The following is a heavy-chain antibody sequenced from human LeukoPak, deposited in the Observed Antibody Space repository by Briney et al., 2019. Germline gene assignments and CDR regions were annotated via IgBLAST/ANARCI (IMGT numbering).Heavy chain of an antibody. D-gene: IGHD6-19*01. CDR3: ASSGWYFGYYFDY. CDR1: GYSISSGYY. CDR2: IYHSGST. J-gene: IGHJ4*02. V-gene: IGHV4-38-2*02. Sequence: PSETLSLTCTVFGYSISSGYYWGWIRQPPGKGLEWIGSIYHSGSTYYNPSLKSRVTISVDKSKNQFSLKLSSVTAADTAVYYCASSGWYFGYYFDYWGQGTLVTVSS.